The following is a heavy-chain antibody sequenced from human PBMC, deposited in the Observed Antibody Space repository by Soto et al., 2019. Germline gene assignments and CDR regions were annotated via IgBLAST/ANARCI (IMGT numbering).Heavy chain of an antibody. Sequence: ASVKVSCKASGYTFTGYYMHWVRQAPGQGLEWMGWINPNSGGTNYAQKFQGWVTMTRDTSISTAYMELSRLRSDDTAVYYCARAYYYDSSGYNDAFDIWGQGTMVTVSS. D-gene: IGHD3-22*01. J-gene: IGHJ3*02. V-gene: IGHV1-2*04. CDR2: INPNSGGT. CDR3: ARAYYYDSSGYNDAFDI. CDR1: GYTFTGYY.